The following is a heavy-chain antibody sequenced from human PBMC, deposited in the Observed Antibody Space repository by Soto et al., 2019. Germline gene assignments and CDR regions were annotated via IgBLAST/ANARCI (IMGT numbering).Heavy chain of an antibody. J-gene: IGHJ3*02. Sequence: QVQLQASGPGLVKPSETLSLTCAVSGGPIINNNWWSWVRQSPGMGLEWIGEVLHTGTTNYNPSLESRVTISVDRSKNQFSLKVKSVTAADTAVYFCVSAGGVGGRSPIWGQRTMVTVSS. V-gene: IGHV4-4*02. CDR1: GGPIINNNW. D-gene: IGHD1-26*01. CDR3: VSAGGVGGRSPI. CDR2: VLHTGTT.